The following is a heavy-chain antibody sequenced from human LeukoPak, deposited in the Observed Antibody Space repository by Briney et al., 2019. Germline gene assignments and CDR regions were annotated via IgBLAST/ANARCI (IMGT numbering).Heavy chain of an antibody. CDR2: ISAYNGNT. J-gene: IGHJ4*02. D-gene: IGHD5-18*01. V-gene: IGHV1-18*01. CDR3: ARSPRVGGYSYGYGSTLDY. CDR1: GYTFTSYG. Sequence: GASVKVSCKASGYTFTSYGISWVRQAPGQGLEWMGWISAYNGNTNYAQKLQGRVTMTTDTSTSTAYMELRSLRSDDTAVYYCARSPRVGGYSYGYGSTLDYWGQGTLVTVSS.